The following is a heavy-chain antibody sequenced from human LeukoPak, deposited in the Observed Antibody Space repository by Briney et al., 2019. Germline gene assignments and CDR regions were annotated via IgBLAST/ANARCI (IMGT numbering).Heavy chain of an antibody. D-gene: IGHD1-26*01. CDR1: GGSISSGSYY. J-gene: IGHJ4*02. V-gene: IGHV4-61*02. Sequence: SQTLSLTCTVSGGSISSGSYYWSWIRQPAGKGLEWIGRIYTSGSTNYNPSLKSRVTISVGTSKNQFSLKLSSVTAADTAVYYCASDGSGVGATGLDYWGQGTLVTVSS. CDR2: IYTSGST. CDR3: ASDGSGVGATGLDY.